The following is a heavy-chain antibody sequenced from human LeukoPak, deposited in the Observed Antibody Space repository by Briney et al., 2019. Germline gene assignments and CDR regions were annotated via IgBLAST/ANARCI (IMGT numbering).Heavy chain of an antibody. Sequence: GGSLRLSCAASGFTFGDYGMHWVRQVPGKGLEWVSGISWNSARVVYVDSVKGRFTISRDNAKNSLYLQMDSLRVEDMAFYYCAKDKSRLTTSFYYFDSWGQGTLVSVSS. CDR2: ISWNSARV. CDR3: AKDKSRLTTSFYYFDS. V-gene: IGHV3-9*03. J-gene: IGHJ4*02. CDR1: GFTFGDYG. D-gene: IGHD4/OR15-4a*01.